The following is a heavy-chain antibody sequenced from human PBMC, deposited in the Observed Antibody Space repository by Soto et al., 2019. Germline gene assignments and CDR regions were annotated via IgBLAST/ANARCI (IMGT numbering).Heavy chain of an antibody. V-gene: IGHV1-69*01. J-gene: IGHJ6*02. Sequence: QVHLVQSGAEVKKPGSSVKVSCKTSGGSFNNYAVSWVRQAPGQGLEWMGGIIPNFDTPNYAQKFQDRVTIIADESTSTFYLELRSLRSNDSAVYYCAVAMVREILIFESSGMHVWGQGPTVIVSS. D-gene: IGHD3-10*01. CDR3: AVAMVREILIFESSGMHV. CDR2: IIPNFDTP. CDR1: GGSFNNYA.